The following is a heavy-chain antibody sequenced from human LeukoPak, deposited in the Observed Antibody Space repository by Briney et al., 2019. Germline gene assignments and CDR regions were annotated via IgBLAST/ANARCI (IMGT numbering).Heavy chain of an antibody. V-gene: IGHV4-39*01. CDR3: ARHAGGYYDDVWGSYRGIDC. J-gene: IGHJ4*02. CDR2: VHYSGST. D-gene: IGHD3-16*02. Sequence: PSETLSLTCTDSGGSISSSGHYWGWIRQPPGKGLEWIGSVHYSGSTYYSPSLQSRVSISVDTSKNQFSLNFKSMTAADTAVYYCARHAGGYYDDVWGSYRGIDCWGQGTLVTVSS. CDR1: GGSISSSGHY.